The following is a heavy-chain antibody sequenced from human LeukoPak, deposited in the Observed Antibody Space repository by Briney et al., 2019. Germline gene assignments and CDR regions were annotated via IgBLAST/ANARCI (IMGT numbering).Heavy chain of an antibody. V-gene: IGHV3-66*01. CDR1: GFTFSAYA. CDR2: IYSGGST. Sequence: GGSLRLSCEASGFTFSAYAMTWVRQAPGKGLEWVSIIYSGGSTYYADSVKGRFTISRDNSKNTLYLQMNSLRAEDTAVYYCARDTSMALGWFDPWGQGTLVTVSS. D-gene: IGHD5-18*01. J-gene: IGHJ5*02. CDR3: ARDTSMALGWFDP.